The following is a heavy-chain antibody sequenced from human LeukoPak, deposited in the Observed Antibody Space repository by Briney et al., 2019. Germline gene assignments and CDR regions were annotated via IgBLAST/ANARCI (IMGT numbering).Heavy chain of an antibody. CDR2: ISSSSTI. D-gene: IGHD6-6*01. Sequence: PGGSLRLSCAASGFTLSNSAMNWVRQAPGKGLEWVSHISSSSTIYYADSVKGRFTISRDNAKNSLYLQMNSLRAEDTAVYYCARDSRYSTSPFDYWGQGTLVTVSS. V-gene: IGHV3-48*01. CDR1: GFTLSNSA. CDR3: ARDSRYSTSPFDY. J-gene: IGHJ4*02.